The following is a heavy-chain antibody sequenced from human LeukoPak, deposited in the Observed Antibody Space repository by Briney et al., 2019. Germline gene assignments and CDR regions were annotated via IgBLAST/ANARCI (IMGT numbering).Heavy chain of an antibody. J-gene: IGHJ4*02. CDR1: GGSISSYY. Sequence: SETLSLTCTVSGGSISSYYWSWIRQPPAKGLEWIGYIYYSGSTNYNPSLKSRVTISVDTSKNQFSLKLSPVTAADTAVYYCARHDATVTPWRSVDYWGQGTLVTVSS. V-gene: IGHV4-59*08. D-gene: IGHD4-17*01. CDR2: IYYSGST. CDR3: ARHDATVTPWRSVDY.